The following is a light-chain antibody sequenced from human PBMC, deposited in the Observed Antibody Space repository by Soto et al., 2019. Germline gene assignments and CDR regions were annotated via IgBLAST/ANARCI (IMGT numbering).Light chain of an antibody. Sequence: DIQMTQTPSSLSASVGDRVTITCGASQGISNYLAWVQQKPGKAPKSLIYGASSLQSGVPSKFSGSGSGTDFTLTISSLQPEDFATYYCQQYYSYPLTFGGGTKV. CDR3: QQYYSYPLT. V-gene: IGKV1-16*02. CDR1: QGISNY. J-gene: IGKJ4*01. CDR2: GAS.